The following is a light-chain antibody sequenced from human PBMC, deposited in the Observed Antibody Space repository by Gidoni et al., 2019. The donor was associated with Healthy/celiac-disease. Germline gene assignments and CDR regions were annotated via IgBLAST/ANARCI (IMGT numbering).Light chain of an antibody. Sequence: QSVLTQPPPASAAPGQRAPIPCTGSSSNIGAGYDVHWYQQLPGTAPKLLIYGNSNRPSGVPDRFSGSKSGTSASLAITGLQAEDEADYYCQSYDSSLSVNWVFGGGTKLTVL. CDR3: QSYDSSLSVNWV. CDR2: GNS. CDR1: SSNIGAGYD. J-gene: IGLJ3*02. V-gene: IGLV1-40*01.